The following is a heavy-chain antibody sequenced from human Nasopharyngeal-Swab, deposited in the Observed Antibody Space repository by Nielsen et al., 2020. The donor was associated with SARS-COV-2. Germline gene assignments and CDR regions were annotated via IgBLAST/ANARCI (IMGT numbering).Heavy chain of an antibody. V-gene: IGHV5-51*01. D-gene: IGHD3-10*01. J-gene: IGHJ5*02. CDR2: IYPGDSDT. Sequence: VRQMPGKGLEWMGIIYPGDSDTGYSPSFQGQVTISADKSISTAYLQWSSLKASDTAMYYCARARPVYYYGSGSYFDGWGWFDPWGQGTLVTVSS. CDR3: ARARPVYYYGSGSYFDGWGWFDP.